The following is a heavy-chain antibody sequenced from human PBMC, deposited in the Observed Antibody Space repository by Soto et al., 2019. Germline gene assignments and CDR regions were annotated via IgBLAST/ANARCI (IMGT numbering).Heavy chain of an antibody. CDR2: INHSGST. V-gene: IGHV4-34*01. CDR3: ARGQIQYYYYYGIDV. Sequence: ETLSLTCAVYGGSFSGYYLSWIRQPPGKGLEWVGEINHSGSTKYNPSLKRRVTISVDTSKNQLSLKLSSVTAADTAVYYCARGQIQYYYYYGIDVWGQGTTVTVSS. D-gene: IGHD5-18*01. J-gene: IGHJ6*02. CDR1: GGSFSGYY.